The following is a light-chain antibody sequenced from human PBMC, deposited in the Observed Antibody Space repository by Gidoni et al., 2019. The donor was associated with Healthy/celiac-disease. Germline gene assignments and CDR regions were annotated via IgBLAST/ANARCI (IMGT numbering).Light chain of an antibody. Sequence: TLSVSPGERATLSCRASQSVSSNLAWYQQKPGQAPRLLIYGASTRATGIPARFSGSGSGTEFTLTISSLQSEDFAVYYCQQYNNWPPMYTFGQXTKLEIK. CDR2: GAS. CDR1: QSVSSN. V-gene: IGKV3-15*01. J-gene: IGKJ2*01. CDR3: QQYNNWPPMYT.